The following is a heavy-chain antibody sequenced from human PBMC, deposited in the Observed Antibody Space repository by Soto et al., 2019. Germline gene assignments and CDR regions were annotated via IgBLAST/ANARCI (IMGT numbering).Heavy chain of an antibody. CDR3: ASAHSGYDRFGS. CDR2: IYHSGST. Sequence: LSLTCAVSGGSISSGGYSWSRFRQPPGKGLEWIGYIYHSGSTYYNPSLKSRVTISVDTSKNQFSLKLSSVTAADTAVYYCASAHSGYDRFGSWGQGTLVTVSS. CDR1: GGSISSGGYS. D-gene: IGHD5-12*01. J-gene: IGHJ4*02. V-gene: IGHV4-30-2*01.